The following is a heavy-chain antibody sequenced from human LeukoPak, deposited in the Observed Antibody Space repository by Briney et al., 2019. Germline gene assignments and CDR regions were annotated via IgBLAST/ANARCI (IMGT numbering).Heavy chain of an antibody. CDR3: ARIAAAAFSTFDY. V-gene: IGHV4-61*09. CDR2: IYTSGST. J-gene: IGHJ4*02. D-gene: IGHD6-13*01. CDR1: GGSISSGSYY. Sequence: SETLSLTCTVSGGSISSGSYYWSWIWQPAGKGLEWIGHIYTSGSTNYNPSLKSRVTISKDTSKNQFSLKLSSVTAADTAVYYCARIAAAAFSTFDYWGQGTLVTVSS.